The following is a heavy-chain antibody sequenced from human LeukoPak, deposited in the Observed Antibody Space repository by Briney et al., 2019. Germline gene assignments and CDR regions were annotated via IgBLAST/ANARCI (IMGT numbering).Heavy chain of an antibody. CDR2: ISGSGGST. D-gene: IGHD5-12*01. J-gene: IGHJ4*02. Sequence: GGSLRLSCAASGFTFSSYAMSWVRQAPGKGLEWVSAISGSGGSTYYADSVKGRFTISRDNSKNTLYLQMNSLRAEDTAVYYRAKARYSGYDYLNYFDYWGQGTLVTVSS. V-gene: IGHV3-23*01. CDR1: GFTFSSYA. CDR3: AKARYSGYDYLNYFDY.